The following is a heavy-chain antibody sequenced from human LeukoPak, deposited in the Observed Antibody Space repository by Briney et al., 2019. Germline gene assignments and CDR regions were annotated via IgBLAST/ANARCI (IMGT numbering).Heavy chain of an antibody. CDR3: ARNLHSNYYYYGLDV. CDR2: MNPNSGNT. CDR1: GYTFTSYD. Sequence: ASLKVSCKASGYTFTSYDINWVRHATGQGLEWMGWMNPNSGNTGYAQKFQGRVTMTRNTSISTAYMELSSLRSEDTAVYYCARNLHSNYYYYGLDVWGQGTTVTVSS. D-gene: IGHD4-11*01. V-gene: IGHV1-8*01. J-gene: IGHJ6*02.